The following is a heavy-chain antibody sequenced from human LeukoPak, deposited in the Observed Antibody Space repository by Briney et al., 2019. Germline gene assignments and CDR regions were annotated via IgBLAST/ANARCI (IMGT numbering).Heavy chain of an antibody. Sequence: GWSLRLSCAASGFTFSSYWMHWVRQAPGKGLVWVSRIASDGSTVYADSVEGRFTISRDNAKDTVYLQMNSLRVEDTAVYYCIGSGGWPGYWGQGTLVTVSS. V-gene: IGHV3-74*01. J-gene: IGHJ4*02. CDR1: GFTFSSYW. CDR2: IASDGST. CDR3: IGSGGWPGY. D-gene: IGHD1-26*01.